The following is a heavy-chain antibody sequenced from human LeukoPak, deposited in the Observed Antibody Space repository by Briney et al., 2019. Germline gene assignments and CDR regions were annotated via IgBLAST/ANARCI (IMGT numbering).Heavy chain of an antibody. CDR3: TTTDYYGSGSYYDY. D-gene: IGHD3-10*01. J-gene: IGHJ4*02. V-gene: IGHV3-15*01. CDR2: IKSKTDGGTT. Sequence: GGSLRLSCAASGFTFSNAWMSWVRQAPGKGLEWVGRIKSKTDGGTTDYAAPVKGRFTISRDDSKNTLYLQMNSLKTEDTAVYYRTTTDYYGSGSYYDYWGQGTLVTVSS. CDR1: GFTFSNAW.